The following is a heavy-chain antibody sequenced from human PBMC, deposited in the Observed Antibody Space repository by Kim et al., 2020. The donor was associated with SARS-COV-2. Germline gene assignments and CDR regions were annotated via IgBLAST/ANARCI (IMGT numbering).Heavy chain of an antibody. CDR1: GGSFSGYY. J-gene: IGHJ5*02. D-gene: IGHD2-15*01. CDR3: ARGRTGYCSGGSCYAGRKGHHYNWFDP. V-gene: IGHV4-34*01. CDR2: INHSGST. Sequence: SETLSLTCAVYGGSFSGYYWSWIRQPSGKGLEWIGEINHSGSTNYNPSLKSRVTISVDTSKNQFSLKLSSVTAADTAVYYCARGRTGYCSGGSCYAGRKGHHYNWFDPWGQGTLVTVSS.